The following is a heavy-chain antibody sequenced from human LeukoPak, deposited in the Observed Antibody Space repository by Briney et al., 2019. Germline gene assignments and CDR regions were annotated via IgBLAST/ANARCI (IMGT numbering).Heavy chain of an antibody. D-gene: IGHD6-13*01. Sequence: PGGSLKLSCAASGFTFSDFYMNWIRQAPGKGLEWLSYISNSGSSMYYADSAKGRFTISRDNAKNSLYLQMNSLRAEDTAVYYCARGGASSSWLTFWGQGTLVTVSS. CDR2: ISNSGSSM. CDR3: ARGGASSSWLTF. CDR1: GFTFSDFY. V-gene: IGHV3-11*01. J-gene: IGHJ4*02.